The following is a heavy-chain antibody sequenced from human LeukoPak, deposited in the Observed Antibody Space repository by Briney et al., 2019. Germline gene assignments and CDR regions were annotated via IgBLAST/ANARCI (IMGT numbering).Heavy chain of an antibody. CDR3: ARGLSSEWFRQHHYYMDV. CDR1: GGSVSSNY. Sequence: SETLSLTCTVSGGSVSSNYWSWIRQPPGKGRERIWYIYYSGSTNYNPSLKSRVTISVDTSKNQFSLKLSSVTAADTAVYSCARGLSSEWFRQHHYYMDVWGKGTTVTVSS. V-gene: IGHV4-59*02. CDR2: IYYSGST. D-gene: IGHD3-3*01. J-gene: IGHJ6*03.